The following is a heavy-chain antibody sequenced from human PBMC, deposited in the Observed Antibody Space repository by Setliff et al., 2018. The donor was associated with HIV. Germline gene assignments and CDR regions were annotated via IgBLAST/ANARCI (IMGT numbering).Heavy chain of an antibody. Sequence: GGSLRLSCVASGFTFSTFAMHWVRQAPGKGLEWVSVISYDGSRTYYVDSVKGRFTISRDNSKSTLYLQMNSLRAEDTAVYYCANYYHSSGGYAFDTWGQGTMVTVSS. CDR2: ISYDGSRT. CDR3: ANYYHSSGGYAFDT. D-gene: IGHD3-22*01. V-gene: IGHV3-30*07. J-gene: IGHJ3*02. CDR1: GFTFSTFA.